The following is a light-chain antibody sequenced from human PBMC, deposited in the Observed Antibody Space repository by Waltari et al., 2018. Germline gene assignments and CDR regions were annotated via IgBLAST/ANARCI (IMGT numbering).Light chain of an antibody. Sequence: QTVVTQEPSLSVSPGGTVTLTCGLSSGSVSAAHYPYWFQQARGQAPPPRTFDTPTRSAGLPDRFAGSSLDNKAALTITGAQAEDECDYYCALSMGSGIWVFGGGTKLTVL. CDR2: DTP. V-gene: IGLV8-61*01. J-gene: IGLJ3*02. CDR1: SGSVSAAHY. CDR3: ALSMGSGIWV.